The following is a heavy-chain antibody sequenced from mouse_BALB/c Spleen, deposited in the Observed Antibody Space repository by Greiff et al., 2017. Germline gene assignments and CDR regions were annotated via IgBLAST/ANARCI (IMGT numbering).Heavy chain of an antibody. J-gene: IGHJ1*01. D-gene: IGHD1-1*01. CDR3: ARDLIYYYGSSPYWYVDV. CDR2: IWAGGST. V-gene: IGHV2-9*02. CDR1: GFSLTSYG. Sequence: QVQLKESGPGLVAPSQSLSITCTVSGFSLTSYGVHWVRQPPGKGLEWLGVIWAGGSTNYNSALMSRLSISKDNSKSQVFLKMNSLQTDDTAMYYCARDLIYYYGSSPYWYVDVWGAGTTVTVSS.